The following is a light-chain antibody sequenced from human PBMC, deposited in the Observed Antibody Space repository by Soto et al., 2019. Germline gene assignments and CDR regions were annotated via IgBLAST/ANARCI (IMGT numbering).Light chain of an antibody. CDR3: AAWDDNLSGVV. CDR2: SNN. V-gene: IGLV1-44*01. CDR1: SSNIGKNT. J-gene: IGLJ2*01. Sequence: QSALTQPPSASGTPGQTVTISCSGSSSNIGKNTVNWYQQLPGTAPKLLIYSNNQRPSGVPDRFSDAKSGTSASLAISGLQSEDEADYYCAAWDDNLSGVVFGGGTKLTVL.